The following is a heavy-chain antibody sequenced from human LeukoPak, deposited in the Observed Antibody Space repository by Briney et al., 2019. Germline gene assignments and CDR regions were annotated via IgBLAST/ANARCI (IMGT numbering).Heavy chain of an antibody. CDR2: IIPIFGTA. V-gene: IGHV1-69*05. J-gene: IGHJ4*02. CDR3: ASQVGATTGFDY. CDR1: GGTFSSYA. Sequence: SVKVSCKASGGTFSSYAISWVRQAPGQGLEWMGGIIPIFGTANYAQKFQGRVTITTDESTSTAYMELSSLRSEDTAVYYCASQVGATTGFDYWGQGTLVTVSS. D-gene: IGHD1-26*01.